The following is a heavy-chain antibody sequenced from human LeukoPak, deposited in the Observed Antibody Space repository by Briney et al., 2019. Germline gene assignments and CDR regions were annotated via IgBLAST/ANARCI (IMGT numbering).Heavy chain of an antibody. J-gene: IGHJ2*01. V-gene: IGHV4-39*01. D-gene: IGHD2-8*02. Sequence: SETLSLTCTVSGGSISSSSYYWGWIRQPPGKGLEWIGSIYYSGSTYYNPSLKSRVTISVDTSKNQFSLKLSSVTAADTAVYYCARHGYWDRLEYFDLWGRGTLVTVSS. CDR1: GGSISSSSYY. CDR3: ARHGYWDRLEYFDL. CDR2: IYYSGST.